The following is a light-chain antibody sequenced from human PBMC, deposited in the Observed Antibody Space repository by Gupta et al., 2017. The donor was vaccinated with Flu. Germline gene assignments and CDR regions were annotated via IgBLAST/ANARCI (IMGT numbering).Light chain of an antibody. Sequence: VLTQSPGSLSFSPGERATLSCRASQSVSSSYLNWYQQKPGQAPRLLIYAASTRATGIPDRFSGSGSGTDFTLTISRLEAEDFAVYYCQQYSDSQYTFGQGTNLEIK. CDR3: QQYSDSQYT. J-gene: IGKJ2*01. CDR2: AAS. CDR1: QSVSSSY. V-gene: IGKV3-20*01.